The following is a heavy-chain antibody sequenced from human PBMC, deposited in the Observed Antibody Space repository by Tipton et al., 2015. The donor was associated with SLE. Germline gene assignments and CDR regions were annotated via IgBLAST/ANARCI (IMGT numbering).Heavy chain of an antibody. Sequence: TLSLTCTVSGYSISSGYYWGWIRQPPGKGLEWIGCIYHSGSTNYNPSLKSRVTISVDTSKNQFSLKLSSVTAADTAVYYCARGWRYYGSGGYIFDPWGQGTLVTVSS. D-gene: IGHD3-10*01. CDR2: IYHSGST. V-gene: IGHV4-38-2*02. CDR1: GYSISSGYY. CDR3: ARGWRYYGSGGYIFDP. J-gene: IGHJ5*02.